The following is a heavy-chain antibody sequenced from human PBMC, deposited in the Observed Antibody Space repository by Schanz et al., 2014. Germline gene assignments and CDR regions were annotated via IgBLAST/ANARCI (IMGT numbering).Heavy chain of an antibody. J-gene: IGHJ6*02. Sequence: QVQLVQSGAEVMKPGSSVKVSCKASGGTFSSSTLTWVRQAPGQGLEWMGRIIPILDKTNYAQKFQGRVTMTADKSTSTVYMEVSGLRSEDTAVDYCAKVDRTRYYAMDVWGQGTTVTVSS. V-gene: IGHV1-69*09. CDR1: GGTFSSST. CDR3: AKVDRTRYYAMDV. CDR2: IIPILDKT. D-gene: IGHD3-9*01.